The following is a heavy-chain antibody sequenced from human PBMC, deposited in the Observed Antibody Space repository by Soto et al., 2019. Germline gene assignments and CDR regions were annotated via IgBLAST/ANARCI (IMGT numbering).Heavy chain of an antibody. Sequence: GGSLRLSCAASGFTVSSNYMSWVRQAPGKGLEWVSVIYSGGSTYYADSVKGRFTISRDNSKNTLYLQMNSLRAEDTAVYYCARDIGVDAFDIWGQGTMVTVSS. D-gene: IGHD3-10*01. CDR3: ARDIGVDAFDI. CDR2: IYSGGST. V-gene: IGHV3-53*01. CDR1: GFTVSSNY. J-gene: IGHJ3*02.